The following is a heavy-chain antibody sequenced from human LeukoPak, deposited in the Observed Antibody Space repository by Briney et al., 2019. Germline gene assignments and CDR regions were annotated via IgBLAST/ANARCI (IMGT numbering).Heavy chain of an antibody. V-gene: IGHV3-21*01. CDR2: ISSSSSYI. CDR1: GFAFSSYS. Sequence: GGSLRLSCAASGFAFSSYSMNWVRQAPGKGLEWVSSISSSSSYIYYADSVKGRFTISRDNAKNSLYLQMNSLRAEDTAVYYCARDSTYYDSSGHDYWGQGTLVTVSS. CDR3: ARDSTYYDSSGHDY. J-gene: IGHJ4*02. D-gene: IGHD3-22*01.